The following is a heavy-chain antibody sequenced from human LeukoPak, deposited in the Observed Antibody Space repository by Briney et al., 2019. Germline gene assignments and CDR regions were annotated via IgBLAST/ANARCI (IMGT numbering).Heavy chain of an antibody. CDR3: ASPYSSRQPTDY. Sequence: SETLSLTCTVSGGSISSSSYYWGWIRQPPGKGLDWIGSIYYSGSTYYNPSLKSRVTISVDTSKNQFSLKLSSVIAADTAVYYCASPYSSRQPTDYWGQGTLVTVSS. D-gene: IGHD6-13*01. V-gene: IGHV4-39*01. J-gene: IGHJ4*02. CDR2: IYYSGST. CDR1: GGSISSSSYY.